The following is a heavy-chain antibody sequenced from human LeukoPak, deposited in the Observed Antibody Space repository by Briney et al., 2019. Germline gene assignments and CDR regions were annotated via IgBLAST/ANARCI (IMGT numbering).Heavy chain of an antibody. CDR3: AADGAAYCDGDCFDL. CDR2: IVVGSGNT. D-gene: IGHD2-21*02. CDR1: GFTVTSSA. Sequence: ASVKVSCKASGFTVTSSAMQWVRQARGQLLEWIGWIVVGSGNTNYAQKFQERVTITRDRSTSTVYMEMSSLRSEDTAMYYCAADGAAYCDGDCFDLWGQGTLVTVSS. V-gene: IGHV1-58*02. J-gene: IGHJ4*02.